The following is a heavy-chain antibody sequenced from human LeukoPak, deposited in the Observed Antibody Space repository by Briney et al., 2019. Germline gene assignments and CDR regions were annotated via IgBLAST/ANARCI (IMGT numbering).Heavy chain of an antibody. Sequence: GSLRLSCAAFGLTFNNYWMSWVRQAPGKGLEWIGRIYTSGSTKYNPSLKSRVTISVDTSKNQFSLKLSSVTAADTAVYYCARVTGYVMEDYFDYWGQGTLVTVSS. D-gene: IGHD6-13*01. V-gene: IGHV4-4*07. J-gene: IGHJ4*02. CDR3: ARVTGYVMEDYFDY. CDR1: GLTFNNYW. CDR2: IYTSGST.